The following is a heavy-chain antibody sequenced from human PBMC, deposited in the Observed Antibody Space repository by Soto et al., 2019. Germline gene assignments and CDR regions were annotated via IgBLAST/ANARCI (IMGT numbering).Heavy chain of an antibody. J-gene: IGHJ4*02. Sequence: QVQLVQSGAEVQKPGASVKLSCKASGYTFTNYYVHWVRQAPGQGLEWVGIINPSDGSRNYAQKLQARGTMTRDTSTSTVYVELSGLRSDDTAVYYCARESVVTSNFDYWGQGTLVTVSS. CDR2: INPSDGSR. CDR1: GYTFTNYY. V-gene: IGHV1-46*01. CDR3: ARESVVTSNFDY. D-gene: IGHD2-21*02.